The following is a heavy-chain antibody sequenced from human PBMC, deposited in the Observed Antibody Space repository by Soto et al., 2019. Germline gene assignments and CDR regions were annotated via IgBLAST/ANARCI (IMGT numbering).Heavy chain of an antibody. D-gene: IGHD3-9*01. Sequence: ASVKVSCKASGYTFTGYYMHWVRQAPGQGLEWMGWINPNSGGTNYAQKFQGRVTMTRDPSISTAYMELSRLRSDDTAVYYWARGGRTVYYGIFTGYRSPDAFDIWGQGTMVTVSS. CDR3: ARGGRTVYYGIFTGYRSPDAFDI. J-gene: IGHJ3*02. CDR1: GYTFTGYY. CDR2: INPNSGGT. V-gene: IGHV1-2*02.